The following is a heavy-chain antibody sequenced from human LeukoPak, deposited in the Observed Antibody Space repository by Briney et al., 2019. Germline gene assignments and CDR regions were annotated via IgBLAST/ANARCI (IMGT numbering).Heavy chain of an antibody. Sequence: SETLSHTCTVSGDSISIGSYYWGWIRQPPGKGLEWIGSIYYSGSTYYNPSLKNRVTMSVDTSKNQFSLKLSSMTAADTAVYFCARIYDPWGQGILVTVSS. CDR3: ARIYDP. CDR1: GDSISIGSYY. V-gene: IGHV4-39*01. J-gene: IGHJ5*02. CDR2: IYYSGST.